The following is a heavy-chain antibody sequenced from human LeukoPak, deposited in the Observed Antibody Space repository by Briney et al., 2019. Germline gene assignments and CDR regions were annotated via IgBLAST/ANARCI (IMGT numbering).Heavy chain of an antibody. CDR2: ISGSGGST. V-gene: IGHV3-23*01. J-gene: IGHJ6*03. Sequence: AGGSLRLSCAASGFTFSSYAMSWVRQAPGKGLEWVSAISGSGGSTYYADSVRGRFTISRDNSKNTLYLQMNSLRTEDTAVYYCAKGSFDCSTSRCPQYSYYMDVWGKGTTVTVSS. D-gene: IGHD2-2*01. CDR3: AKGSFDCSTSRCPQYSYYMDV. CDR1: GFTFSSYA.